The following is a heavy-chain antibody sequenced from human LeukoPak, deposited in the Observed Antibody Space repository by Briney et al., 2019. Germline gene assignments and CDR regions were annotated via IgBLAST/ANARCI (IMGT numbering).Heavy chain of an antibody. CDR1: ELSFKTYS. V-gene: IGHV3-7*01. Sequence: GGSLRLSCAASELSFKTYSMNWLRQSPGKGLEWVANIKQDGSEKYYVDSVKGRFTISRDNAKNSLYLQMNSLRAEDTAVYYCARESSSGWRNWFDPWGQGTLVTVSS. J-gene: IGHJ5*02. CDR2: IKQDGSEK. D-gene: IGHD6-19*01. CDR3: ARESSSGWRNWFDP.